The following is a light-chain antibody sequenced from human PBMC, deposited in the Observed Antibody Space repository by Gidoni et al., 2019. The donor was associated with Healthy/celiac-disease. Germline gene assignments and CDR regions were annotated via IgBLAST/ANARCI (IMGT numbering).Light chain of an antibody. V-gene: IGKV3-11*01. CDR1: QSVSRY. CDR3: QQEST. Sequence: EIVLTQSPATLSLSPGERATLSCRASQSVSRYLAWYQQKPGQAPRLLIYDASNRATGIPARFSGSGSGTDFTLTISSLEPEDFAVYYCQQESTFGPGTKVDIK. CDR2: DAS. J-gene: IGKJ3*01.